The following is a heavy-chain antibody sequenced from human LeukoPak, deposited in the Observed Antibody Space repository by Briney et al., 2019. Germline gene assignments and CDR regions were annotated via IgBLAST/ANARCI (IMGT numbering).Heavy chain of an antibody. CDR3: ARDNGFWFDP. V-gene: IGHV3-48*01. CDR2: ISSSSSTI. Sequence: GGSLRLSCAASGFTFSSYSMNWVRQAPGKGLEWVSYISSSSSTIYYADSVKGRFTISRDNAKNSLYLQMDSLRAEDTAVYYRARDNGFWFDPWGQGTLVTVSS. J-gene: IGHJ5*02. CDR1: GFTFSSYS. D-gene: IGHD6-25*01.